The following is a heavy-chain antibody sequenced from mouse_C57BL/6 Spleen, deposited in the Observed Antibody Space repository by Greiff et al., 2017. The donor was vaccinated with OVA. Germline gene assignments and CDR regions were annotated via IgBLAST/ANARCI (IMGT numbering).Heavy chain of an antibody. J-gene: IGHJ3*01. CDR3: ARRGEAPLAWFAY. Sequence: EVQLQQSGPGLVKPSQSLSLTCSVTGYSITSGYYWNWIRQFPGNKLEWMGYISYDGSNNYKPSLKNRISITRDTSKNQFFLKLNSVPTEDTATYYFARRGEAPLAWFAYWGQGTLVTVSA. V-gene: IGHV3-6*01. D-gene: IGHD6-1*01. CDR2: ISYDGSN. CDR1: GYSITSGYY.